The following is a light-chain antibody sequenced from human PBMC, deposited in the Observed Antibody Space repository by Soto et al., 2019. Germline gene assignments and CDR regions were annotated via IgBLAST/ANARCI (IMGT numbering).Light chain of an antibody. CDR3: SSYAGGGIYV. CDR1: SSDVGGYNY. J-gene: IGLJ1*01. CDR2: EVV. Sequence: QSALTQPASVSGSPGQSITISCTGTSSDVGGYNYVSWYQQHPGKAPKLMIYEVVNRPSGVSNRFSGSKSGNTASLTISGLQADDEADFYCSSYAGGGIYVFGTGTKVTVL. V-gene: IGLV2-23*02.